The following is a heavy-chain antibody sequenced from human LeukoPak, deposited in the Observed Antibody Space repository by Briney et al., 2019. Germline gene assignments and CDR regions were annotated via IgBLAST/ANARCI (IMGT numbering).Heavy chain of an antibody. D-gene: IGHD5-24*01. CDR2: ISYDGSNK. Sequence: GGSLRLSCAASGFTFGNFGMYWVRQAPGKGLEWVAVISYDGSNKYHADSVKGRFTISRDNSKNTLYLQMNSLRLEDTAVYYCARDKYGYNTPIDYWGQGTLVTVSS. V-gene: IGHV3-30-3*01. J-gene: IGHJ4*02. CDR3: ARDKYGYNTPIDY. CDR1: GFTFGNFG.